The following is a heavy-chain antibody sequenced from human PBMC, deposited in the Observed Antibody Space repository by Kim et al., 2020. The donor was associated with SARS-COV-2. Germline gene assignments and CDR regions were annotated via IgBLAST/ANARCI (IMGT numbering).Heavy chain of an antibody. D-gene: IGHD5-12*01. CDR3: ARGPIELATNKFDH. Sequence: AQKFQGRVTITADKSTSTVYMELSSLRSEDTAVYYCARGPIELATNKFDHWGRGTLVTVSS. V-gene: IGHV1-69*04. J-gene: IGHJ4*02.